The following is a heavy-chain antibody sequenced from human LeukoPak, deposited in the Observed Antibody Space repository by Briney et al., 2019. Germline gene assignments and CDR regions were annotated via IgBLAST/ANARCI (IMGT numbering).Heavy chain of an antibody. V-gene: IGHV3-30-3*01. CDR3: AREGVAVAGELDY. CDR2: ISYDGSNK. D-gene: IGHD6-19*01. CDR1: GFTFSSYA. Sequence: GGSLRLSCAASGFTFSSYAMHWVRQAPGMGLEWVAVISYDGSNKYYADSVKGRFTISRDNSKNTLYLQMNSLRAEDTAVYYCAREGVAVAGELDYWGQGTLVTVSS. J-gene: IGHJ4*02.